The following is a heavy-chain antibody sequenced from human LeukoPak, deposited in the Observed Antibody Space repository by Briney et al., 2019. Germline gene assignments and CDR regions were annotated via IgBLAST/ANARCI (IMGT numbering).Heavy chain of an antibody. Sequence: GGSLRLSCAASGFTFSNYAMYWVRQAPGKGLEWVAVISYDGPNKYYADSVKGRFTVSRDNSKNTLYLEMNSLRADDTAVYYCARGVNIMGATEGYYFDYWGQGTLVTVSS. D-gene: IGHD1-26*01. J-gene: IGHJ4*02. V-gene: IGHV3-30*04. CDR1: GFTFSNYA. CDR3: ARGVNIMGATEGYYFDY. CDR2: ISYDGPNK.